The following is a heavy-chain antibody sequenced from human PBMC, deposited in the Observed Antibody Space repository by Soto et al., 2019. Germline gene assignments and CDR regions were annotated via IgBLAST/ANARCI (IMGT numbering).Heavy chain of an antibody. CDR3: ARGGKQQRVQGRDY. V-gene: IGHV3-21*01. D-gene: IGHD6-13*01. CDR2: ISSSRSYI. Sequence: EVQLVESGGGLVKPGGSLRLSWAASGFTCSSYSMNWVRQAPGKGLEWVSSISSSRSYIYYADSVKGRFTISRDNAKNSLYLQMNSLRAEDTALYYCARGGKQQRVQGRDYGGQGTLVTVSS. CDR1: GFTCSSYS. J-gene: IGHJ4*02.